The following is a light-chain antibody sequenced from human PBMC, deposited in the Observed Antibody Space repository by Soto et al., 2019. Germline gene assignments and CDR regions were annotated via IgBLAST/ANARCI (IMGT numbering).Light chain of an antibody. Sequence: QSVLTQPPSAAGSPGQSVTISCTGTRSDVGRYNYVSWYRLHPGKVPKLLIYDGTKRPSGIPDRVSGSKSANTASLTVSGPQAEDEADYSCSSFVGSNIFVFGSGTQVTLL. CDR2: DGT. V-gene: IGLV2-8*01. CDR3: SSFVGSNIFV. CDR1: RSDVGRYNY. J-gene: IGLJ1*01.